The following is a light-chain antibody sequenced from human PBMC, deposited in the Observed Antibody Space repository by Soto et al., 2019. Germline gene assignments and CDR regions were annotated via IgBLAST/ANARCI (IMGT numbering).Light chain of an antibody. J-gene: IGLJ1*01. CDR2: DVS. CDR1: SSDVGGYNY. CDR3: CSYAGSSLGV. V-gene: IGLV2-11*01. Sequence: QSALTQPRAVSGSPGQSVTISCTGTSSDVGGYNYVSWYQQHPGKAPKLMIYDVSKRPSGVPDRFSGSKSGNTASLTISGRQAEDEADYYCCSYAGSSLGVFGTGTKLTVL.